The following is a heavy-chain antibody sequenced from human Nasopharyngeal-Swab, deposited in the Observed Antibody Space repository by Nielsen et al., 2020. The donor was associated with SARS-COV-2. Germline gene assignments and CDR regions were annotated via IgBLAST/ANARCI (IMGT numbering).Heavy chain of an antibody. CDR3: ERRRKEEGGKGYDAFDI. V-gene: IGHV3-21*06. CDR2: GSSSGSYI. Sequence: GGSLRLSCAAGVGRVSSYSMNWVRQAPGKGLEWVSSGSSSGSYISYADSLKGRFTISRDNVKNTLYLQMNSLRAEETEGEEGERRRKEEGGKGYDAFDIWGQGTLVTVSS. J-gene: IGHJ3*02. CDR1: VGRVSSYS. D-gene: IGHD3-16*01.